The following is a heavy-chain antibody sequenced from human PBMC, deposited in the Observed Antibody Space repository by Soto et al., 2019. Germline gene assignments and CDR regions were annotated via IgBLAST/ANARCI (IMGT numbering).Heavy chain of an antibody. J-gene: IGHJ6*03. V-gene: IGHV3-23*01. CDR1: GFTFSSYA. CDR3: AKEYVNGDYYYYYYMDV. D-gene: IGHD4-17*01. CDR2: ISGSGGST. Sequence: EVQLLESGGGLVQPGGSLRLSCAASGFTFSSYAMSWVRQAPGKGLEWVSAISGSGGSTYYADSVKGRFTISRDNSKNTLYLQMNSLRAEDTAVYYCAKEYVNGDYYYYYYMDVWGKGTTVTVSS.